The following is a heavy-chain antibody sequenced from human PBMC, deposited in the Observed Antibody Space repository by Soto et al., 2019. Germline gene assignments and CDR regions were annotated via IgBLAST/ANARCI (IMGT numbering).Heavy chain of an antibody. CDR1: GFTFTDSA. V-gene: IGHV1-58*01. CDR3: ATETPAGGMDV. Sequence: QMQLVQSGPEVKKPGTSVKVSCKASGFTFTDSALQWVRQARGQRLECIGWIVVGSNNTNYAQTFHERVTITRDMAASTVYMGVGSLRSDGTAGYYWATETPAGGMDVWGQGTTVTVSS. D-gene: IGHD3-10*01. J-gene: IGHJ6*02. CDR2: IVVGSNNT.